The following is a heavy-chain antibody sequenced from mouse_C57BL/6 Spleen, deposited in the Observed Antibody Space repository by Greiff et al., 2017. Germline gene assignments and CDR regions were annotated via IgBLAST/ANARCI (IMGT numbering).Heavy chain of an antibody. J-gene: IGHJ4*01. CDR2: IDPSDSET. CDR1: GYTFTSYW. V-gene: IGHV1-52*01. CDR3: ARDMGRGYAMDY. D-gene: IGHD4-1*01. Sequence: VQLQQPGAELVRPGSSVKLSCKASGYTFTSYWMHWVKQRPIQGLEWIGNIDPSDSETHYNQKFKDKATLTVDKSSSTAYMQLSSLTSEDSAVYYCARDMGRGYAMDYWGQGTSVTVSS.